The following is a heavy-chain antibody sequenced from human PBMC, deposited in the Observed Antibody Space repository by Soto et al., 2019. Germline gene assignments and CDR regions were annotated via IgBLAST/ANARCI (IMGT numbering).Heavy chain of an antibody. J-gene: IGHJ6*02. CDR1: GFTFTNAW. D-gene: IGHD5-12*01. CDR3: TRVYRGCHYYYGMDV. V-gene: IGHV3-15*01. Sequence: EVQLVESGGGLVKPGGSLRLSCVASGFTFTNAWMSWVRQAPGKGLEWVGRIKSKTDGGTTDSAAPVKDRFTISRDDLKDTLYLQMSSLKTEDTAVYYCTRVYRGCHYYYGMDVWGQGTTVTVSS. CDR2: IKSKTDGGTT.